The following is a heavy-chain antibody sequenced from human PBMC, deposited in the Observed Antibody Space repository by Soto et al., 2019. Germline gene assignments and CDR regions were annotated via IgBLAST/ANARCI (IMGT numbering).Heavy chain of an antibody. V-gene: IGHV1-8*01. CDR2: MNPNSGNT. D-gene: IGHD3-16*02. Sequence: QAQLVQSGAEVKKPGASVKVSCKASGYTFTSYDINWVRQATGQGLEWMGWMNPNSGNTGYAQKFQGRVTMTRNTSISTAYMELSSLRSEDTAVYYCARRGYDYIWGSYRYLYYYYMDVWGKGTTVTVSS. J-gene: IGHJ6*03. CDR1: GYTFTSYD. CDR3: ARRGYDYIWGSYRYLYYYYMDV.